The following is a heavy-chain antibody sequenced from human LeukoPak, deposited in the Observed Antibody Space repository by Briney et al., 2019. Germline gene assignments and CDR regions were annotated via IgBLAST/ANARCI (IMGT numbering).Heavy chain of an antibody. CDR2: ISAYNGNT. D-gene: IGHD3-22*01. Sequence: ASVKVSCKASGYTFTSYGTSWVRQAPGQGLEWMGWISAYNGNTNYAQKLQGRVTMTTDTSTSTAYMELRSLRSDDTAVYYCALDDYYDSSGYYSFDYWGQGTLVTVSS. J-gene: IGHJ4*02. CDR3: ALDDYYDSSGYYSFDY. CDR1: GYTFTSYG. V-gene: IGHV1-18*01.